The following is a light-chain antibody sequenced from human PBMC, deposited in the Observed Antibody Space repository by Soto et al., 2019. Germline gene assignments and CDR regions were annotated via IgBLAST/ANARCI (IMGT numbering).Light chain of an antibody. Sequence: EIVLTQSPATLSLSPGDRATLSCTYSQSVRSYLLCYQQKPGQAPRLVIYDASNTASGTPARFSGSGSETDFTITISSLEAEDFAVYYCQHRMNWPLTFGQGTKVDIK. CDR1: QSVRSY. J-gene: IGKJ1*01. V-gene: IGKV3-11*01. CDR3: QHRMNWPLT. CDR2: DAS.